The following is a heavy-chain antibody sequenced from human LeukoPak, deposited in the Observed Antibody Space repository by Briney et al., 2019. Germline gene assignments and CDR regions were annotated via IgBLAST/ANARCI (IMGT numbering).Heavy chain of an antibody. J-gene: IGHJ4*02. CDR2: IYYSGST. Sequence: PSETLSLTCTVSGDSISNSNYYWGWIRQPPGKGLEWIGTIYYSGSTYYNPSLKSRVTISVDTSKNQFSLKLSSVTAADTAVYYCARQGDYCSTTSCYDYWGQGILVTVSS. D-gene: IGHD2-2*01. CDR3: ARQGDYCSTTSCYDY. CDR1: GDSISNSNYY. V-gene: IGHV4-39*01.